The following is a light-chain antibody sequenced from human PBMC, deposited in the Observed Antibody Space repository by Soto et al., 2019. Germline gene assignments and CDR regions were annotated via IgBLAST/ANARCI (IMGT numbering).Light chain of an antibody. CDR3: QQYGYLVT. CDR1: QSVSSK. J-gene: IGKJ4*01. CDR2: DAS. V-gene: IGKV3-15*01. Sequence: EIVVTKSPATLSVTPGERATLSCRASQSVSSKLAWYQQKPGQAPRLLIYDASTRATGIPARFSGSGSGTDFTLTISMLEPEDFAMYYCQQYGYLVTFGGGTKVDIK.